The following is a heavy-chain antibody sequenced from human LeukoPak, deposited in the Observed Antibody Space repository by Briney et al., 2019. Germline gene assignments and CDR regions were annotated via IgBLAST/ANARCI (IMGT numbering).Heavy chain of an antibody. CDR2: IYYSGST. J-gene: IGHJ4*02. Sequence: PSETLSLTCTVSGGSISSSSYYWGWIRQPPGKGLEWIGSIYYSGSTYYNPSLKSRVTISVDTSKNQFSLKLSSVTAADTAVYDCARDNYYDSSGYLDLGQGTLVTVSS. CDR3: ARDNYYDSSGYLD. CDR1: GGSISSSSYY. V-gene: IGHV4-39*02. D-gene: IGHD3-22*01.